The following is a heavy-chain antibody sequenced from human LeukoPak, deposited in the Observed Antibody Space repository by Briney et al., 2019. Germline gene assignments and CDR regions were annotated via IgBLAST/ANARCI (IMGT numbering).Heavy chain of an antibody. V-gene: IGHV1-2*02. Sequence: GASVKVSCKASGYTFTSYYIHWVRQAPGQGLEWMGWINPNSGGTIYAQKFQGRVTMTRDTSTSTAYMDLSRLRSDDTAVYYCARDSFYDILTGYSKNAFDIWGQGTMVTVSS. CDR3: ARDSFYDILTGYSKNAFDI. J-gene: IGHJ3*02. CDR1: GYTFTSYY. CDR2: INPNSGGT. D-gene: IGHD3-9*01.